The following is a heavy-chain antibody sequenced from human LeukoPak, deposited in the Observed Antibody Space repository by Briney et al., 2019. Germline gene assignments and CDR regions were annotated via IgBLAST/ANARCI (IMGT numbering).Heavy chain of an antibody. CDR3: ARDHSGAAVPFDY. CDR1: GFTFSSYE. J-gene: IGHJ4*02. D-gene: IGHD1-26*01. V-gene: IGHV3-48*03. CDR2: ISSSGSTI. Sequence: QSGGSLRLSCAASGFTFSSYEMNWVRQAPGKGLEWVSYISSSGSTIYYADSVKGRFTISRDNAKNSLYLQMNSLRAEDTAVYYCARDHSGAAVPFDYWGQGTLVTVSS.